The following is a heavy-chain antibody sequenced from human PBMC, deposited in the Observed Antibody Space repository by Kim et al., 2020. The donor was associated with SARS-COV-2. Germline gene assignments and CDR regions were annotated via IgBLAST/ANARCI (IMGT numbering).Heavy chain of an antibody. CDR3: ARDYTAYDILTGYYPPYVDY. CDR2: IKQDGSEK. J-gene: IGHJ4*02. Sequence: GGSLRLSCAASGFTFSSYWMSWVRQAPGKGLEWVANIKQDGSEKYYVDSVKGRFTISRDNAKNSLYLQMNSLRAEDTAVYYCARDYTAYDILTGYYPPYVDYWGQGTLVTVSS. V-gene: IGHV3-7*03. CDR1: GFTFSSYW. D-gene: IGHD3-9*01.